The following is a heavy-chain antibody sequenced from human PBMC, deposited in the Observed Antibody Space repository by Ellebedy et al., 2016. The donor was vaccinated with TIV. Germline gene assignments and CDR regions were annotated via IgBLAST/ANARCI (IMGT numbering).Heavy chain of an antibody. V-gene: IGHV4-61*02. D-gene: IGHD3-10*01. CDR1: GGSISSGSSY. CDR3: ARSYGSGSYYFDY. Sequence: SETLSLXCTVSGGSISSGSSYWSWIRQPAGKGLEWIGRIYTSGSTNYNPSLKRRVTMSVDTSKNQFSLKLSSVTAAHTAVYYCARSYGSGSYYFDYWGQGTLVTVSS. CDR2: IYTSGST. J-gene: IGHJ4*02.